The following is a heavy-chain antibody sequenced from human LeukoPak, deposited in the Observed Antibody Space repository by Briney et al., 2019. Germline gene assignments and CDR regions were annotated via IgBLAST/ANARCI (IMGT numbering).Heavy chain of an antibody. Sequence: GGSLSLPCAASGFTFSSYSMNWVRQAPGKGLEWISYISAGSDLIFYADSVKGRFTISRDNAENSLHLQMNSLRDEDTAVYYCARDSVWAFDYWGQGALVTVSS. J-gene: IGHJ4*02. CDR2: ISAGSDLI. V-gene: IGHV3-48*02. D-gene: IGHD1-26*01. CDR1: GFTFSSYS. CDR3: ARDSVWAFDY.